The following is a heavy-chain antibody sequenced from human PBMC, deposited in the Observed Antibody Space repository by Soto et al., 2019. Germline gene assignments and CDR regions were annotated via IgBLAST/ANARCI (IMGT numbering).Heavy chain of an antibody. D-gene: IGHD3-16*01. V-gene: IGHV4-31*03. CDR1: GGSISRGGYY. CDR2: IHYSGST. J-gene: IGHJ4*02. CDR3: ARGPGIMAKIDY. Sequence: QVQLLESAPGLVKPSQTLSLTCTVSGGSISRGGYYRSWIRQHPGKGLEWIGYIHYSGSTYYNPSLKSRSTTAVGTYKNQSSLKLSPVTAAETAVYYCARGPGIMAKIDYWGQGTLVTVSS.